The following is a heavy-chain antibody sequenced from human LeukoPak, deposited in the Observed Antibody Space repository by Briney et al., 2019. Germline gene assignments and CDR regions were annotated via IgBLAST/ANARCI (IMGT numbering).Heavy chain of an antibody. D-gene: IGHD1-26*01. J-gene: IGHJ5*01. CDR1: GGSISSYY. V-gene: IGHV4-59*08. Sequence: SETLSLTCTVSGGSISSYYWSWIRQPPGKGLEWIGYIYYSGSTNYNPSLKSRVTISADTSKNQFSLKLSSVTAADTAVYYCASSLVGALTGWFDPWGQGTLVTVSS. CDR2: IYYSGST. CDR3: ASSLVGALTGWFDP.